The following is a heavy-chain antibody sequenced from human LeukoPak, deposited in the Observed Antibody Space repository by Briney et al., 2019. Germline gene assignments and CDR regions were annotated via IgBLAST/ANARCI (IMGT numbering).Heavy chain of an antibody. J-gene: IGHJ5*02. D-gene: IGHD2-15*01. Sequence: TGGSLRLSCAASGFTFSSYAMSWGRQAPGKGLEWVSAIIGSGGSRYYADSVKGRFTISRDNSKNTLYLQMTSLRDEDTAVYYCAKESSGGNRGPNWFDPWGQGTLVTVSS. CDR3: AKESSGGNRGPNWFDP. V-gene: IGHV3-23*01. CDR1: GFTFSSYA. CDR2: IIGSGGSR.